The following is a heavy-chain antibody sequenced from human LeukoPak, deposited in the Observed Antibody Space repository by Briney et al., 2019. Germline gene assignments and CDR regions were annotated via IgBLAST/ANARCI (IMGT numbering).Heavy chain of an antibody. J-gene: IGHJ4*02. V-gene: IGHV4-61*01. CDR3: ARGREYSSSWYALGY. D-gene: IGHD6-13*01. CDR2: IYYSGST. CDR1: GGSVTSGSYY. Sequence: SETPSLTCTVSGGSVTSGSYYWSWIRQPPGKGLEWIGYIYYSGSTNYNPSLKSRVTISVDTSKNQFSLKLSSVTAADTAVYYCARGREYSSSWYALGYWGQGTLVTVSS.